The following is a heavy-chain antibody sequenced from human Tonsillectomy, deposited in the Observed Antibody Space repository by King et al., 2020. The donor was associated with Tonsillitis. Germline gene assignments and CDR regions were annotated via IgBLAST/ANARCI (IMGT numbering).Heavy chain of an antibody. J-gene: IGHJ6*02. V-gene: IGHV5-10-1*03. CDR1: GYSFTSYW. CDR3: ARPRTLYCGGGSCYRMDV. Sequence: VQLVESGAEVKKPGESLRISCKGSGYSFTSYWISWVRQMPGKGLEWMGRIDPSDSYTNYSPSFQGHVTISADKSISTASLQWSSLKASDTAMYYCARPRTLYCGGGSCYRMDVWGQGTTVTVSS. D-gene: IGHD2-15*01. CDR2: IDPSDSYT.